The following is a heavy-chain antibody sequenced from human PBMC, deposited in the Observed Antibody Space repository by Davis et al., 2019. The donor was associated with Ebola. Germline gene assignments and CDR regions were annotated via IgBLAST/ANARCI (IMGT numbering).Heavy chain of an antibody. J-gene: IGHJ5*02. Sequence: ASVKVSCKASGYTFTVYYMHWVRQAPGQGLEWMGVINPSDGSTSYAQKFQGRVTMTRDTSTSTVYMELSSLRSEDTAVYYCARASIRYCSGGSCYSVPPGNWFDPWGQGTLVTVSS. V-gene: IGHV1-46*01. CDR1: GYTFTVYY. CDR2: INPSDGST. CDR3: ARASIRYCSGGSCYSVPPGNWFDP. D-gene: IGHD2-15*01.